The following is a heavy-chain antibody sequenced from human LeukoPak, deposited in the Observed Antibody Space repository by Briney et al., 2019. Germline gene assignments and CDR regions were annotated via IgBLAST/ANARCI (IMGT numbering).Heavy chain of an antibody. Sequence: SETLSLTCTLSGGSISTYYWNWIRQPPGKGLEWIGYVYYSGSTNYSPSLKSRVTISVDTSKHQFSLKLSSVTAADTAVYYCARSQYDYGDYGAFDTWGQGTMVTVSS. V-gene: IGHV4-59*01. CDR1: GGSISTYY. CDR3: ARSQYDYGDYGAFDT. D-gene: IGHD4-17*01. CDR2: VYYSGST. J-gene: IGHJ3*02.